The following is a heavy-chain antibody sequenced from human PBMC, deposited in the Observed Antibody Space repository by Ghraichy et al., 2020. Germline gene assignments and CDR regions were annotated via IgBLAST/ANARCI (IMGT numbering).Heavy chain of an antibody. Sequence: GGSLRLSCSASGFTFSSYAMSWVRQAPGKGLEWVSLISGSGEITYHADSVKGHFTISRDNPKNTLYLQMNSLRAEDMAVYYWVLWGFGELLYTDAFDIWGQGKMVTVSS. D-gene: IGHD3-10*01. J-gene: IGHJ3*02. V-gene: IGHV3-23*01. CDR1: GFTFSSYA. CDR3: VLWGFGELLYTDAFDI. CDR2: ISGSGEIT.